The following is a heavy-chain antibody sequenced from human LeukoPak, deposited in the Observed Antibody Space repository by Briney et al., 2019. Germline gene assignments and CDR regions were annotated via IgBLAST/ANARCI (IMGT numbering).Heavy chain of an antibody. D-gene: IGHD2-2*01. CDR2: ITTTGDRI. J-gene: IGHJ4*02. V-gene: IGHV3-48*03. Sequence: GGSLRLSCEASGFTFSNYEMNWVRQAPGRGLEWISYITTTGDRIQYADSVKGRFTISRDNAKNSLYLEMNSLRAEDTGVYFCARGTKDYWGQGTLVVVSS. CDR3: ARGTKDY. CDR1: GFTFSNYE.